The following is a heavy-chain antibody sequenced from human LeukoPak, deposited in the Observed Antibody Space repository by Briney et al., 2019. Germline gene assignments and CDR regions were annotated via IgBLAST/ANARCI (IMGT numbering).Heavy chain of an antibody. Sequence: ASVKVSCKASGDIFTTYGISWVRQAPGQGLEWMGWINVNTKYAQKFQGRVILTTDTTTGSAYMELRSLRSDDTAVYYCARAHRCNTNSCNSWFDPWGQGTLVTVSS. D-gene: IGHD2-8*01. CDR1: GDIFTTYG. V-gene: IGHV1-18*01. CDR2: INVNT. CDR3: ARAHRCNTNSCNSWFDP. J-gene: IGHJ5*02.